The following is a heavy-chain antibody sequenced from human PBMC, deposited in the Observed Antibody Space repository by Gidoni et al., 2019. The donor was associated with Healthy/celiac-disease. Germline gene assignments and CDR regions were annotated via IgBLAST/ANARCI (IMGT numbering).Heavy chain of an antibody. J-gene: IGHJ4*02. V-gene: IGHV4-34*01. Sequence: QVQLQQWGAGLLKPSETLSLTCAVYGGSFSGYYWSWIRQPPGKGLEWIGEINHSGSTNYNPSLKSRVTISVDTSKNQFSLKLSSVTAADTAVYYCARAVTLGRVRGVIQGFDYWGQGTLVTVSS. CDR1: GGSFSGYY. CDR2: INHSGST. D-gene: IGHD3-10*01. CDR3: ARAVTLGRVRGVIQGFDY.